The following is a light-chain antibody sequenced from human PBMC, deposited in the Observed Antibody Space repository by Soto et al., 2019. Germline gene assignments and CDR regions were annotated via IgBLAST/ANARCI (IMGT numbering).Light chain of an antibody. Sequence: DIQMTQXXXXXXXXVGDRVTIXCRASQSLGRRLTWYQQKAGEAPKLLIYETSNLQNGVPSRFSGSGSETDFTLTINSLQPEDFATYYCQQSFGPPYTFGQGTKLE. V-gene: IGKV1-39*01. CDR2: ETS. J-gene: IGKJ2*01. CDR1: QSLGRR. CDR3: QQSFGPPYT.